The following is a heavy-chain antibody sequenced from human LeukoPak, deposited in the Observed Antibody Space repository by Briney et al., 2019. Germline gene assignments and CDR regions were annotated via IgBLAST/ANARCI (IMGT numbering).Heavy chain of an antibody. CDR2: INPNRAGT. Sequence: GASVKVSCKASGYTFTSYYMHSVRQAPGQALEWMSWINPNRAGTTSPPKFQRRVTMTRDTSISTAYMELSRLRTDDTAVYYCARVRYCSSTSCYGDPRTYYYYMDVWGKGTTVTVSS. CDR1: GYTFTSYY. J-gene: IGHJ6*03. V-gene: IGHV1-2*02. CDR3: ARVRYCSSTSCYGDPRTYYYYMDV. D-gene: IGHD2-2*01.